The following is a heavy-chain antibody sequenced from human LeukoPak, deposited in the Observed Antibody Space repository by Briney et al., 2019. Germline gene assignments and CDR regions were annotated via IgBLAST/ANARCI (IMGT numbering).Heavy chain of an antibody. CDR3: ANYDFWSAYKVDV. CDR1: GFTFSSYS. Sequence: SGGSLRLSCAASGFTFSSYSMNWVRQAPGKGLEGVSYISSSSSTIYYADSVKGRFTISRDNAENSLYLQMNSLRAEDTAVYYCANYDFWSAYKVDVWGKGATVTVSS. D-gene: IGHD3-3*01. J-gene: IGHJ6*04. V-gene: IGHV3-48*01. CDR2: ISSSSSTI.